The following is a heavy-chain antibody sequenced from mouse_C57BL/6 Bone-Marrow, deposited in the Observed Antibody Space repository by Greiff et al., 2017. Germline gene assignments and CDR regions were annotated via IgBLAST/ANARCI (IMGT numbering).Heavy chain of an antibody. J-gene: IGHJ3*01. CDR1: GYTFTSYW. CDR2: IDPSDSYT. V-gene: IGHV1-69*01. Sequence: QVQLQQPGAELVMPGASVKLSCKASGYTFTSYWMHWVKQRPGQGLEWIGEIDPSDSYTNYNQKFKGKSTLTVDKSSSTAYMQLSSLTSEDSAVYYCARSGSSLAYWGQGTLVTVSA. D-gene: IGHD1-1*01. CDR3: ARSGSSLAY.